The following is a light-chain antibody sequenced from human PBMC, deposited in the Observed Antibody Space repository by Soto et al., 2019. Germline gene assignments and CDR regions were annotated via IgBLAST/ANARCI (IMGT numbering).Light chain of an antibody. CDR1: QSVGRDY. J-gene: IGKJ4*01. CDR3: QQYASPPLT. CDR2: HAS. V-gene: IGKV3-20*01. Sequence: EIVLTQSPGTLSLSPGERATLSCRASQSVGRDYLAWYQQKPGQAPRLLIYHASSRATGIPDRFSGSGSGTDFTLTISRLEPEDFAEFYCQQYASPPLTFGGGTKVQIK.